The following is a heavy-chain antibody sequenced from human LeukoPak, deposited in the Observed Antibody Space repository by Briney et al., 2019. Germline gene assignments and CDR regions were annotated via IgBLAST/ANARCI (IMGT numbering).Heavy chain of an antibody. CDR2: ISAYTGNT. Sequence: GASVKVSCKASGYTFTSYDINWVRQAPGQGLEWMGWISAYTGNTNYAHNLQGRVTMTTDLPTRTAYLELRSLTSDDTAVYYCALGGGYQDYWGQGTLVTVSS. CDR3: ALGGGYQDY. CDR1: GYTFTSYD. D-gene: IGHD3-22*01. J-gene: IGHJ4*02. V-gene: IGHV1-18*01.